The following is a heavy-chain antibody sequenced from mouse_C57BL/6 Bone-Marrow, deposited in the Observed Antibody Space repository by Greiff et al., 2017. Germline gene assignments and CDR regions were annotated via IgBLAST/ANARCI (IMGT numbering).Heavy chain of an antibody. CDR1: GYTFTDYY. V-gene: IGHV1-26*01. CDR2: INPNNGGT. D-gene: IGHD1-1*01. J-gene: IGHJ3*01. CDR3: AGRRFAWFAY. Sequence: EVQLQQSGPELVKPGASVKISCKASGYTFTDYYMNWVKQSHGKSLEWIGDINPNNGGTSYNQKFKGKATLTVDKSSSTAYMELRSLTSEDSAVYYCAGRRFAWFAYWGQGTLVTVS.